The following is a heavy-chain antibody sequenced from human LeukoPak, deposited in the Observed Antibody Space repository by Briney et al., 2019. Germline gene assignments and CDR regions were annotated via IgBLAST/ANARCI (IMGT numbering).Heavy chain of an antibody. CDR3: AKGFYGYSSSWYSGNWFDP. D-gene: IGHD6-13*01. Sequence: GGSLRLSCAASGFTFSSYGIHWVRQAPGKGLEWVAVISYDGSNKYYADSVKGRFTISRDNSKNTLYLQMNSLRAEDTAVYYCAKGFYGYSSSWYSGNWFDPWGQGTLVTVYS. CDR2: ISYDGSNK. J-gene: IGHJ5*02. V-gene: IGHV3-30*18. CDR1: GFTFSSYG.